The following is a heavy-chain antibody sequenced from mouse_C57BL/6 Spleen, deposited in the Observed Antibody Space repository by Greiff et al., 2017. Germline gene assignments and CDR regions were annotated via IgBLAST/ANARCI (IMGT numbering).Heavy chain of an antibody. CDR1: GFTFSDYY. CDR3: ARGSPAWFAY. Sequence: EVNVVESEGGLVQPGSSMKLSCTASGFTFSDYYMAWVRQVPEKGLEWVANINYDGSSTYYLDSLKSRFIISRDNAKNILYLQMSSLKSEDTATYYCARGSPAWFAYWGQGTLVTVSA. V-gene: IGHV5-16*01. CDR2: INYDGSST. J-gene: IGHJ3*01.